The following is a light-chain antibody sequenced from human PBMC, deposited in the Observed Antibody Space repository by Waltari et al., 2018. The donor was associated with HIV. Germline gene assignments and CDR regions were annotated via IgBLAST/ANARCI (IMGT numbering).Light chain of an antibody. V-gene: IGLV2-11*01. CDR2: DVS. CDR3: CSYAGSYPV. Sequence: QSALTQPRSVSGSPGQSVTISCTGTSSDGGGSNYVSWYQQHPGKAPKLMIYDVSKRPSGVPDRFSGSKSGNTASLTISGLQAEDEADYYCCSYAGSYPVFGGGTKLTVL. J-gene: IGLJ2*01. CDR1: SSDGGGSNY.